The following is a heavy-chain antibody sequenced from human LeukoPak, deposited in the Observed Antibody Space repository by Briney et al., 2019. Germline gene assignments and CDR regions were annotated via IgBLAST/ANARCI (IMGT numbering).Heavy chain of an antibody. CDR2: MNPNSGNT. J-gene: IGHJ6*03. V-gene: IGHV1-8*01. CDR1: GYTFTSYD. Sequence: ASVKVSCKASGYTFTSYDINWVRQATGQGLEWMGWMNPNSGNTGYAQKFQGRVTITADKSTSTAYMELSSLRSEDTAVYYCARGFVCSGGSCYSYDYYYYMDVWGKGTTVTISS. D-gene: IGHD2-15*01. CDR3: ARGFVCSGGSCYSYDYYYYMDV.